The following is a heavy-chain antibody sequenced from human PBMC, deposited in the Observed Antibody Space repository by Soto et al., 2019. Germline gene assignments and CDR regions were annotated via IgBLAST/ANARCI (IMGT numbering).Heavy chain of an antibody. V-gene: IGHV3-23*01. Sequence: EVQLLESGGGLVQPGGSLRLSCAASGFIFNAYAMTWVRQAPGKGLEWVSAIGGSGGNTYYAASVKGRFTISRDNSKDPVDLEMNRLRVADTAVYFCARVASDYINSADHWGQGILVTVSS. CDR2: IGGSGGNT. CDR3: ARVASDYINSADH. D-gene: IGHD4-4*01. CDR1: GFIFNAYA. J-gene: IGHJ4*02.